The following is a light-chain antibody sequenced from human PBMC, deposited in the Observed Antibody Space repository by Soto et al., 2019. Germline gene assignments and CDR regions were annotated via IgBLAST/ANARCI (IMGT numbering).Light chain of an antibody. CDR1: HSVGSNY. Sequence: EMALTQSPGTLSLSPGARATLSCRASHSVGSNYLAWYQQKPGQAPRILIFCASGRATGIPDRFSGSGSGTDFTLTISRLEAEDFVVYYCQQYGSSSWTFGQGTKVEIK. CDR3: QQYGSSSWT. J-gene: IGKJ1*01. CDR2: CAS. V-gene: IGKV3-20*01.